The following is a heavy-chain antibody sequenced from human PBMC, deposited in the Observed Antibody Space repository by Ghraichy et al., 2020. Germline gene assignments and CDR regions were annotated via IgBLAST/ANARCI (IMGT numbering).Heavy chain of an antibody. CDR2: VSYTEGT. CDR1: GDSIRSSNYY. J-gene: IGHJ5*02. CDR3: ARRVNYCGGDRCLNWFDP. Sequence: SETLSLTCSVSGDSIRSSNYYWDWIRQPPGKGLDWVGSVSYTEGTHYTPSLESRISISIDTSKNQFSLNLGPVTAADTAVYYCARRVNYCGGDRCLNWFDPWGQGTMVTVSS. V-gene: IGHV4-39*01. D-gene: IGHD2-21*01.